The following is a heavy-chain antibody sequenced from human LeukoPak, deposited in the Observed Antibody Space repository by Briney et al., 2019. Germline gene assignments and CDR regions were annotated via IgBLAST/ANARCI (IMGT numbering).Heavy chain of an antibody. CDR1: GGSFSGYY. D-gene: IGHD5-12*01. CDR2: INDSGST. J-gene: IGHJ4*02. Sequence: PSETLSLTCAVYGGSFSGYYWSWIRQPPGKGLEWIGEINDSGSTNYNPSLKSRVTISVDTSKNQFSLKLSSVTAADTAVYYCARARGRYSGYDLVYWGQGTLVTVSS. CDR3: ARARGRYSGYDLVY. V-gene: IGHV4-34*01.